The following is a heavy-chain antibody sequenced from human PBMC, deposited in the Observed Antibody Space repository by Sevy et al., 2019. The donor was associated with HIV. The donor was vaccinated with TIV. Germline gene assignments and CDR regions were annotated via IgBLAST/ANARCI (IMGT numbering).Heavy chain of an antibody. CDR3: ASVDAGGTRDH. V-gene: IGHV4-39*02. J-gene: IGHJ4*02. Sequence: SETLSLTCSVSGDSITGKYFRWGWLRQPPGKGLEWLGQVDYRGRTDTSPTFRSRVTVAIETSMNYFSLRLRSVTAADTAVYFCASVDAGGTRDHWGRGTLVTVSS. CDR2: VDYRGRT. D-gene: IGHD3-16*01. CDR1: GDSITGKYFR.